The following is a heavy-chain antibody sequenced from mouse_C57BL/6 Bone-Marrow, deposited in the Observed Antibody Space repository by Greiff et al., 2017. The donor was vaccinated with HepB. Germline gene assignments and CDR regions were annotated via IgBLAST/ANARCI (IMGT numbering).Heavy chain of an antibody. Sequence: EVQLQESGGGLVQPGGSLKLSCAASGFTFSDYYMYWVRQTPEKRLEWVAYISNGGGSTYYPDTVKGRFTISRDNAKNTLYLQMSRLKSEDTAMYYCARRGYYGIPFAYWGQGTLVTVSA. V-gene: IGHV5-12*01. CDR1: GFTFSDYY. CDR2: ISNGGGST. CDR3: ARRGYYGIPFAY. J-gene: IGHJ3*01. D-gene: IGHD2-1*01.